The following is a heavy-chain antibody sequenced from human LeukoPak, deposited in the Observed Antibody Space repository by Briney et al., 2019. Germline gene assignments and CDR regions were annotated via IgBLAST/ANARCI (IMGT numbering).Heavy chain of an antibody. J-gene: IGHJ4*02. D-gene: IGHD4-17*01. V-gene: IGHV1-18*01. CDR3: AREEGDTVTTGVDY. CDR1: GYIFNKYG. Sequence: ASVKVSCKASGYIFNKYGVSWVRQAPGQGLEWLAWISCYNGDTNYAQKFQGRVTVTTDTSTSTVYMELSSLRSEDTAVYYCAREEGDTVTTGVDYWGQGTLVTVSS. CDR2: ISCYNGDT.